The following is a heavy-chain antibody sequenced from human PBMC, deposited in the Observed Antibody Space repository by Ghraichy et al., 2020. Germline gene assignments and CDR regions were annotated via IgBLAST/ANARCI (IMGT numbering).Heavy chain of an antibody. CDR1: GGSFSGYY. CDR2: INHSGST. J-gene: IGHJ4*02. V-gene: IGHV4-34*01. Sequence: ETLSLTCAVYGGSFSGYYWSWIRQPPGKGLEWIGEINHSGSTNYNPSLKSRVTISVDTSKNQFSLKLSSVTAADTAVYYCARGSIAARHCDYWGQGTLVTVSS. CDR3: ARGSIAARHCDY. D-gene: IGHD6-6*01.